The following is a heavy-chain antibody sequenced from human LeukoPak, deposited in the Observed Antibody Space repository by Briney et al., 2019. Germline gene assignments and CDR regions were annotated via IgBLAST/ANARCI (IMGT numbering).Heavy chain of an antibody. CDR3: ARSDSSGWLGFDY. D-gene: IGHD6-19*01. J-gene: IGHJ4*02. CDR2: VNPNSGGT. V-gene: IGHV1-2*02. CDR1: GYTFTGYY. Sequence: ASVKVSCKASGYTFTGYYMHWVRQAPGQGLEWMGWVNPNSGGTNYAQKFQGRVTMTRDTSISTAYMELSRLRSDDTAVYYCARSDSSGWLGFDYWGQGTLVTVSS.